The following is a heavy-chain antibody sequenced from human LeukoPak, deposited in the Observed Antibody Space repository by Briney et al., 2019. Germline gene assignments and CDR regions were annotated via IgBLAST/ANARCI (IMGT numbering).Heavy chain of an antibody. Sequence: SETLSLTCTVTGGSISPYYWIWIRQSPGKGLEWIGYIYYSGTTKYNPSLKSRVTISVDTSKNQFSLKLSSVTAADTAVYYCARDKGVDYYDSSGYYYRNAFDIWGQGTMVTVSS. CDR2: IYYSGTT. CDR1: GGSISPYY. J-gene: IGHJ3*02. CDR3: ARDKGVDYYDSSGYYYRNAFDI. D-gene: IGHD3-22*01. V-gene: IGHV4-59*12.